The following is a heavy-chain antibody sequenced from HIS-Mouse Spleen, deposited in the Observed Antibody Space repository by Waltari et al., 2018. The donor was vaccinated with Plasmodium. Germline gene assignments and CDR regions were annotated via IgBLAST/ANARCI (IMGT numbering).Heavy chain of an antibody. J-gene: IGHJ2*01. CDR3: ASSWYWYFDL. V-gene: IGHV3-7*01. Sequence: EVQLVVSGGGLVQPGGSLRLSCAASGCTFSSYWMSWVRQAPGKGLEWVANIKQDGSEKYYVDSVKGRFTISRDNAKNSLYLQMNSLRAEDTAVYYCASSWYWYFDLWGRGTLVTVSS. CDR1: GCTFSSYW. CDR2: IKQDGSEK. D-gene: IGHD6-13*01.